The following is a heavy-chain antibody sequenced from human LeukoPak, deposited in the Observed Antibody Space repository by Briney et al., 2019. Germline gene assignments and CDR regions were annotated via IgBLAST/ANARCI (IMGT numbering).Heavy chain of an antibody. V-gene: IGHV1-2*02. D-gene: IGHD4-17*01. CDR2: INPNSGGS. CDR1: GYTFTGYY. CDR3: ARVYGLRSVDY. Sequence: ASVKDSCKASGYTFTGYYMHWVRQAPGQGLEWMGWINPNSGGSNYAQKFQGRVTMTRDTSISTAYMELSRLRSDDTAVYYCARVYGLRSVDYWGQGTLVTVSS. J-gene: IGHJ4*02.